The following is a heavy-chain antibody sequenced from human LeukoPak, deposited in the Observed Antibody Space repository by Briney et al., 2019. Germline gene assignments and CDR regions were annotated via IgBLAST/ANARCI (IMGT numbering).Heavy chain of an antibody. D-gene: IGHD6-19*01. V-gene: IGHV4-31*03. CDR3: ARVSGWVDAFDI. CDR2: IYYSGST. CDR1: GGSISSGGYY. Sequence: SETLSLTRTVSGGSISSGGYYWSWIRQHPGKGLEWIGYIYYSGSTYYNPSLKSRVTISVDTSKNQFSLKLSSVTAADTAVYYCARVSGWVDAFDIWGQGTMVTVSS. J-gene: IGHJ3*02.